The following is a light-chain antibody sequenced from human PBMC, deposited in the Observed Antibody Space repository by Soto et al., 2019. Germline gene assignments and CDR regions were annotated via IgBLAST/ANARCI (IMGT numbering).Light chain of an antibody. CDR3: KSYAGSNTWV. CDR1: SSDVGGYNY. CDR2: EVS. J-gene: IGLJ3*02. Sequence: QLVLSQPPSASGSPGQSVTISCTGTSSDVGGYNYVSWYQQHPGKAPKLMIYEVSNRPSGVPDRFSGSKSDNTASLTVSGLRAEDEADYYCKSYAGSNTWVFGGGTKLTVL. V-gene: IGLV2-8*01.